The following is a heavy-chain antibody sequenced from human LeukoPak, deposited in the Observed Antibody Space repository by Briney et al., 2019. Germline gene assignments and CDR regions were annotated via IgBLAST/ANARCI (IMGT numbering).Heavy chain of an antibody. J-gene: IGHJ5*02. CDR2: INHSGST. D-gene: IGHD1-7*01. CDR3: ARVKGNYQNWFDP. V-gene: IGHV4-34*01. CDR1: GGSFSGYY. Sequence: SETLSLTCAVYGGSFSGYYWSWIRQPPGKGLEWIGEINHSGSTNYNPSLKSRVTISVDTSRNQFSLKLNSVTATDTAVYYCARVKGNYQNWFDPWGQGTLVTVSS.